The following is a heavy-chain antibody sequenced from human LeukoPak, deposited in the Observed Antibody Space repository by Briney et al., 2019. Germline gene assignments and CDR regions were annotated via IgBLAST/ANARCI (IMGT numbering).Heavy chain of an antibody. CDR2: IRYDGSNK. V-gene: IGHV3-30*02. CDR1: GFTFSSYG. J-gene: IGHJ4*02. Sequence: GGSLRLSCAASGFTFSSYGMHWVRQAPGKGLEWVAFIRYDGSNKYCADSVKGRFTISRDNSKNTLYLQMNSLRAADTAVYYCARDPGIDGSFDYWGQGTLVTVSS. CDR3: ARDPGIDGSFDY. D-gene: IGHD3-10*01.